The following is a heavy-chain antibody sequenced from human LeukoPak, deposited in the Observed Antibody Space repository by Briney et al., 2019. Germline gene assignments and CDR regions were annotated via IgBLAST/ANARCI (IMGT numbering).Heavy chain of an antibody. CDR1: GYSFTGYW. D-gene: IGHD6-13*01. CDR3: ARMAAADTGSFQH. CDR2: IYPGDSDT. Sequence: GESLKISCKGSGYSFTGYWIGWVRQMPGKGLEWMGIIYPGDSDTRYSPSFQGQVTISADKSISTAYLQWSSLKASDTAMYYCARMAAADTGSFQHWGQGTLVTVSS. J-gene: IGHJ1*01. V-gene: IGHV5-51*01.